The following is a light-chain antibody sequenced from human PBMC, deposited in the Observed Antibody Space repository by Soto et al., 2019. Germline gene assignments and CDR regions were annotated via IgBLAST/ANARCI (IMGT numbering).Light chain of an antibody. J-gene: IGLJ1*01. Sequence: QSVLTQPPSVSAAPGQKVTISCSGSSSNIGNNYVSWYQQLPGTAPKLLIYENNKPPSGIPDRFSGSKSGTSATLGITGLQTGDEADYYCGTWDSSLSVRVFGTGTKLTVL. CDR3: GTWDSSLSVRV. V-gene: IGLV1-51*02. CDR2: ENN. CDR1: SSNIGNNY.